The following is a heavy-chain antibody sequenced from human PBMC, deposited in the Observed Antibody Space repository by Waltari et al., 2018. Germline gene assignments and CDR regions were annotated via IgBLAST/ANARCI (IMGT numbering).Heavy chain of an antibody. D-gene: IGHD2-2*01. CDR1: GYSISSGYY. Sequence: QVQLQESGPGLVKPSETLSLTCAVSGYSISSGYYWGWIRQPPGKRLEWIGSIYHSGSTYYNPSLKSRVTISVDTSKNQFSLKLSSVTAADTAVYYCARDDCSSTSCKYHDAFDIWGQGKMVTVSS. V-gene: IGHV4-38-2*02. CDR2: IYHSGST. CDR3: ARDDCSSTSCKYHDAFDI. J-gene: IGHJ3*02.